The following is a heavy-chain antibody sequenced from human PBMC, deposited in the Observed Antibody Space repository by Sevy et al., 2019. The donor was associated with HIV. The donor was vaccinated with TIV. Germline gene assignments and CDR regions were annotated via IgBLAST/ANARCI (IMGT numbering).Heavy chain of an antibody. J-gene: IGHJ4*02. Sequence: ASVTVSCKASGYTYTNYGISWVRQAPGQGLEWMGWISAYNGNTNYAQRLQGRVTMTTDTSTSTAYMELRSLRSDDTAMYYCARDRGIAVAGHFDYWGQGTLVTVSS. CDR2: ISAYNGNT. CDR3: ARDRGIAVAGHFDY. CDR1: GYTYTNYG. D-gene: IGHD6-19*01. V-gene: IGHV1-18*04.